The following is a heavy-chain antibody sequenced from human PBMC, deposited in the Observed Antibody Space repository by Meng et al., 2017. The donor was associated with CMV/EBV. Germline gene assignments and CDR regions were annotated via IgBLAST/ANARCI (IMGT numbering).Heavy chain of an antibody. V-gene: IGHV4-4*07. D-gene: IGHD5-18*01. CDR2: IYTSGST. CDR3: ARHGDTAMVVGIDY. J-gene: IGHJ4*02. CDR1: GGSISSYY. Sequence: VQLQESGLGLGKPSGTLSLTCTFSGGSISSYYWSWIRQPAGKGLEWIGRIYTSGSTNYNPSLKSRVTMSVDTSKNQFSLKLSSVTAADTAVYYCARHGDTAMVVGIDYWGQGTLVTVSS.